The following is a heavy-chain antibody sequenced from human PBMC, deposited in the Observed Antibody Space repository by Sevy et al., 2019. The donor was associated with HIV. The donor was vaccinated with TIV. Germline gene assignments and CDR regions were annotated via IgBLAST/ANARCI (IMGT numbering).Heavy chain of an antibody. CDR1: GFSLKNSGVH. CDR3: AHGARDYSTSGNSYFDF. D-gene: IGHD3-10*01. CDR2: IYWNDDE. J-gene: IGHJ4*02. Sequence: SGPTLVKRRQTLTLTCTFSGFSLKNSGVHVGWIRQPPGKALEWLALIYWNDDERYTPSLSDRLAITKDSSKNQVVLTMTNMDSVDTATYFDAHGARDYSTSGNSYFDFWGQGTLVTVSS. V-gene: IGHV2-5*01.